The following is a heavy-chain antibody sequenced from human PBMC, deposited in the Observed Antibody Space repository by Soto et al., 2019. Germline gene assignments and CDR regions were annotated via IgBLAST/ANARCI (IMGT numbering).Heavy chain of an antibody. CDR2: IKQDGSEK. CDR1: GFTFSRYW. Sequence: EVQLVESGGGLVQPGGSLRLSCAASGFTFSRYWMSWVRQAPGKGLEWVANIKQDGSEKYYVESVKGRFTMSRDNTKNSLYLQMNSLGAEDTAVYYCVRDDAQRNNDFWSGHYTTDAFDIWGQGRMVTVSS. V-gene: IGHV3-7*01. D-gene: IGHD3-3*01. CDR3: VRDDAQRNNDFWSGHYTTDAFDI. J-gene: IGHJ3*02.